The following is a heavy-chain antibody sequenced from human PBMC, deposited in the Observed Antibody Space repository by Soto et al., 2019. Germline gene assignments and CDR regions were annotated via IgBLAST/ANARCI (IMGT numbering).Heavy chain of an antibody. Sequence: GGSLRLSCAASGFIFSSYGMHWVRQAPGKGLEWVVVISYDGSKKYYADSVKGRFTISRDNSKNTLYLQMNSLRAEDTAVYYCAKEAGDSSFGDWGQGTLVTVSS. CDR2: ISYDGSKK. D-gene: IGHD3-10*01. CDR1: GFIFSSYG. J-gene: IGHJ4*02. CDR3: AKEAGDSSFGD. V-gene: IGHV3-30*18.